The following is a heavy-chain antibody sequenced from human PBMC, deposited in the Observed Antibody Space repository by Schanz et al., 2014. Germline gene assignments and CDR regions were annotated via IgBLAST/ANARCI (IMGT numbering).Heavy chain of an antibody. CDR1: GDSITSNRW. V-gene: IGHV4-4*02. CDR3: ARDERDLPRSLFVF. CDR2: IYHSGRT. D-gene: IGHD2-2*01. Sequence: QVQLQESGPGLVKPSGTLSLTCAVSGDSITSNRWWSWVRQPPGKGLEWIGEIYHSGRTNYDPSLKSRVPISLDKSKRQFALTLNAVTAADTAVYYCARDERDLPRSLFVFWGQGTLVTVAS. J-gene: IGHJ4*02.